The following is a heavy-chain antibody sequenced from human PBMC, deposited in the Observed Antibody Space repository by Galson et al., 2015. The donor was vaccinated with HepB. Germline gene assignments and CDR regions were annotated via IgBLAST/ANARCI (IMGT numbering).Heavy chain of an antibody. J-gene: IGHJ6*02. CDR2: IIPIFGTA. D-gene: IGHD3-22*01. CDR1: GGTFSSYA. CDR3: ARGPHYYDSSGYYYYGMDV. Sequence: SVKVSCKASGGTFSSYAISWVRQAPGQGLEWMGGIIPIFGTANYAQKFQGRVTITADKSTSTAYMELSSLRSEDTAVYYCARGPHYYDSSGYYYYGMDVWGQGTTVTVSS. V-gene: IGHV1-69*06.